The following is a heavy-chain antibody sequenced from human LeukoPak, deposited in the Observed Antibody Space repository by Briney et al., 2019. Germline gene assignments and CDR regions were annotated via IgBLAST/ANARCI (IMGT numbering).Heavy chain of an antibody. V-gene: IGHV3-74*01. CDR3: ARDLKFFGGYYYGMDV. J-gene: IGHJ6*02. D-gene: IGHD3-10*01. CDR1: GFTFSNYW. CDR2: INSDGSRA. Sequence: GGSLRLSCAASGFTFSNYWMHWVRQAPGKGLVWVSRINSDGSRATYADSVKGRSTISRDNAKNTLYLQMNSLRAEDTAVYYCARDLKFFGGYYYGMDVWGQGTAVTVSS.